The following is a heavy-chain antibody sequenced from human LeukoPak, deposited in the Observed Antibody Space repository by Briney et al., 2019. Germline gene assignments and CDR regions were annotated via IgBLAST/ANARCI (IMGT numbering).Heavy chain of an antibody. CDR2: IWYDGSNK. CDR1: GFTFSSYG. D-gene: IGHD3-10*01. J-gene: IGHJ4*02. Sequence: GGSLRLSCAASGFTFSSYGMHWVRQAPGKGLEWVAVIWYDGSNKYYADSVKGRFTISRDNSKNTLYLQMNSLRAEDTAVYYCARQISVLLWFGESPAFDYWGQGTLVTVSS. CDR3: ARQISVLLWFGESPAFDY. V-gene: IGHV3-33*01.